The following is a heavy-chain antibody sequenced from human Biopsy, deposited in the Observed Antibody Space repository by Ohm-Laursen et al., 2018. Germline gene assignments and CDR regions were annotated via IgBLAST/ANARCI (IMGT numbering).Heavy chain of an antibody. D-gene: IGHD3-10*01. CDR1: GYTFTAYF. Sequence: ASVKVSCKVSGYTFTAYFIHWVRQSPGQGLEWIGWVNPNSGATNYAQKFQGRVTMTSDTSISTAYIELRRLISDDTAVYFCARDRMVTIITLVRADTFDIWGQGTLVSVSS. V-gene: IGHV1-2*02. J-gene: IGHJ3*02. CDR2: VNPNSGAT. CDR3: ARDRMVTIITLVRADTFDI.